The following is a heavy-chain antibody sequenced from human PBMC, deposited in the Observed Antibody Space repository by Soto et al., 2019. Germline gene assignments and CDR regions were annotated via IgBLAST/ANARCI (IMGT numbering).Heavy chain of an antibody. CDR3: ARGILGPAAMFGLFDF. D-gene: IGHD2-2*01. J-gene: IGHJ4*02. Sequence: ESGGGLVKPGGSLRLSCAASGFSFSDYYMTWIRQAPGKGLEWVSYISYSGNDIYYADSVKGRFTISRDNAKNSLYLQMNSLRAEDTAVFYCARGILGPAAMFGLFDFWGQGTLVTVSS. CDR2: ISYSGNDI. V-gene: IGHV3-11*01. CDR1: GFSFSDYY.